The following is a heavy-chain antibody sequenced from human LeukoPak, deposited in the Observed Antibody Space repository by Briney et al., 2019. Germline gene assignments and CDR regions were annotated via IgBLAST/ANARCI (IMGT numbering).Heavy chain of an antibody. CDR3: ARVGTVVTTFDY. CDR2: INPNSGGT. J-gene: IGHJ4*02. D-gene: IGHD4-23*01. Sequence: GASVKVSCKASGYTFTGYYMHWVRQAPGQGLEWVVWINPNSGGTNYAQKFQGRVTMTRDKSISTAYMELSRLRSDDTAVYYCARVGTVVTTFDYWGQGTLVTVSS. V-gene: IGHV1-2*02. CDR1: GYTFTGYY.